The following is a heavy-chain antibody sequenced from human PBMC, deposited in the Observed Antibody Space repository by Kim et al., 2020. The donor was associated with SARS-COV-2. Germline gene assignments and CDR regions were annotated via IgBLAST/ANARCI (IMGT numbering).Heavy chain of an antibody. Sequence: PSLQSRVTISVDTSKNQCSLKLSSVTAAETAVYYCARPRPPGRTIGWCDPWGQGTLVTVSS. V-gene: IGHV4-39*01. J-gene: IGHJ5*02. D-gene: IGHD3-10*01. CDR3: ARPRPPGRTIGWCDP.